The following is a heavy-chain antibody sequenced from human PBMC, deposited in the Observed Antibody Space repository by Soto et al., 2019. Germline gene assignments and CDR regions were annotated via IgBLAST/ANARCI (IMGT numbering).Heavy chain of an antibody. CDR1: GFTFSDYY. V-gene: IGHV3-11*05. Sequence: QVQLVESGGGLVKPGGSLRLSCAASGFTFSDYYMSWIREAPGKGLEWVSYISSSSSYTNYADSVKGRFTISRDNAKNSPYLQMNSLRAEDTAVYYCARGMIVVVGSFDYWGQGTLVTVSS. CDR3: ARGMIVVVGSFDY. J-gene: IGHJ4*02. CDR2: ISSSSSYT. D-gene: IGHD3-22*01.